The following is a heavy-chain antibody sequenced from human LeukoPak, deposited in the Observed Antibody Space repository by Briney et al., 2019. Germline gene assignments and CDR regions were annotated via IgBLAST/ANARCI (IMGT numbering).Heavy chain of an antibody. CDR2: ISGSGGST. J-gene: IGHJ4*02. CDR3: AKGGPSSSWSFDY. V-gene: IGHV3-23*01. CDR1: GFTFSSYA. Sequence: GGSLRLSCAASGFTFSSYAMSWVRQAPGKGLEWVSAISGSGGSTYYADSVKGRFTISRDNSQNTLHLQMQSLRAEDTAVYYCAKGGPSSSWSFDYWGQGTLVPVSS. D-gene: IGHD6-13*01.